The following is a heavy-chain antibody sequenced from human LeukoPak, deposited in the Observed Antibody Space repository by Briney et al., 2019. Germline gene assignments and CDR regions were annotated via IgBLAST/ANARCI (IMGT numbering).Heavy chain of an antibody. CDR2: INPNSGGT. Sequence: ASVTVSFMASVYTFTCYYMHWVRQAPGQGLEWMGWINPNSGGTNYAQKFQGRVTMTRDTSISTAYMELSRLRSDDTAVYYCARVLGIRDYWGQGTLVTVSS. J-gene: IGHJ4*02. CDR1: VYTFTCYY. CDR3: ARVLGIRDY. V-gene: IGHV1-2*02. D-gene: IGHD7-27*01.